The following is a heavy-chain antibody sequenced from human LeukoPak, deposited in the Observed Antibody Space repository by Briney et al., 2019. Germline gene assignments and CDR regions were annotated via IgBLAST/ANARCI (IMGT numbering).Heavy chain of an antibody. CDR2: IKQDGSEK. J-gene: IGHJ3*02. CDR3: ARDGINYDILTGYSPIDAFDI. D-gene: IGHD3-9*01. Sequence: GGSLRLSCAASGFTFSSYWMSWVRQAPGKGLEWVANIKQDGSEKYYVDSVKGRFTISRDNATNSLYLQMNSLRAEDTAVYYCARDGINYDILTGYSPIDAFDIWGQGTMVTVSS. V-gene: IGHV3-7*01. CDR1: GFTFSSYW.